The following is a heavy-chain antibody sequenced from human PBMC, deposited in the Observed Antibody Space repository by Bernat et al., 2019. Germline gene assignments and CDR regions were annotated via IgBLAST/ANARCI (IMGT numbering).Heavy chain of an antibody. CDR1: GYTFTSYG. CDR3: ARDLSGSYYKRYNWFDP. V-gene: IGHV1-18*01. J-gene: IGHJ5*02. D-gene: IGHD3-10*01. CDR2: ISAYNGNT. Sequence: QVQLVQSGAEVKKPGASVKVSCKASGYTFTSYGISWVRQAPGQGLEWMGWISAYNGNTNYAQKLQGRVTMTTDTSTSTAHMEQRSLRSDDTAVYYCARDLSGSYYKRYNWFDPWGQGTLVTVSS.